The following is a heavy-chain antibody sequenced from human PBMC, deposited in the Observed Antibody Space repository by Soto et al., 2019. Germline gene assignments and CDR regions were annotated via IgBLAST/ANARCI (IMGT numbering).Heavy chain of an antibody. CDR2: INPSGGST. D-gene: IGHD2-15*01. J-gene: IGHJ6*02. V-gene: IGHV1-46*01. CDR1: GFIFTNYH. CDR3: ARDQGYCDDGGYRWSMDAMGV. Sequence: ASVKVSCKASGFIFTNYHMHWVRQAPGQGLEWMGMINPSGGSTGYAQNFQARDTMTRDTSTSTVYMELGSLRSEDTPVYYCARDQGYCDDGGYRWSMDAMGVMGQGNTGTVSS.